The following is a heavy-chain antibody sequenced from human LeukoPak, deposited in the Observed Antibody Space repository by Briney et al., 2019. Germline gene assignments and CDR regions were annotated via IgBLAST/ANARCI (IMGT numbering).Heavy chain of an antibody. CDR2: INHSGST. CDR3: VREARKLYDILTGYPFDY. V-gene: IGHV4-34*01. Sequence: SETLSLTCAVYGGSFSGYYWSWIRQPPGKGLEWIGEINHSGSTHYNPSLKSRVTISVDTSKNQFSLKLSSVTAADTAVYYCVREARKLYDILTGYPFDYWGQGTLVTVSS. D-gene: IGHD3-9*01. J-gene: IGHJ4*02. CDR1: GGSFSGYY.